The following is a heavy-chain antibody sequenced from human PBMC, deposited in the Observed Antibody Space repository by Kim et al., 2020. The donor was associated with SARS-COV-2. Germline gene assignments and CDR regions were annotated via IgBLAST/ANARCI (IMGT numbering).Heavy chain of an antibody. V-gene: IGHV3-30*18. CDR2: ISVDGTST. J-gene: IGHJ4*02. CDR1: GFTFSAYG. D-gene: IGHD2-21*02. CDR3: AKDRCGGDGSGDN. Sequence: GGSLRLSCAASGFTFSAYGMHWVRQPPGKGLEWVAVISVDGTSTYFLESVKGRFTIFRDNSKNTVYLQMNSLRTDDTAVYYCAKDRCGGDGSGDNWGQGSLATVST.